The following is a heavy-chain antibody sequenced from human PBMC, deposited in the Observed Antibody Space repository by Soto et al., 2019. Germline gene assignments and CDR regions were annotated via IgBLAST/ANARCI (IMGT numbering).Heavy chain of an antibody. V-gene: IGHV1-18*04. J-gene: IGHJ3*02. CDR1: GYTFTNHG. CDR3: ALDRVAGIWGDAFDI. CDR2: INPYNANT. D-gene: IGHD3-16*01. Sequence: QVQLVQSGTEVKKPGASVKVSCKTSGYTFTNHGINWLRQAPGQGLEWMGWINPYNANTNYAQKLQGRVTMTTDTSTTTAYMELRSLTSADTAGYYCALDRVAGIWGDAFDIWGQGKVVTGSS.